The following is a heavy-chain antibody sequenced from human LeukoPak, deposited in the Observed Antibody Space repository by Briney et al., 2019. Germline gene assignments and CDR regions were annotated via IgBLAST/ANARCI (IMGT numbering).Heavy chain of an antibody. D-gene: IGHD4-17*01. CDR3: TMATVTTGYYFDY. CDR1: GYTFTSYY. J-gene: IGHJ4*02. Sequence: ASVKVSCKASGYTFTSYYMHWVRQAPGQGLEWMGIINPSGGSTSYAQKFQGRVTMTRDTSTSTVYMELSSLRSEDTAVYYCTMATVTTGYYFDYWGQGTLVTVSS. V-gene: IGHV1-46*03. CDR2: INPSGGST.